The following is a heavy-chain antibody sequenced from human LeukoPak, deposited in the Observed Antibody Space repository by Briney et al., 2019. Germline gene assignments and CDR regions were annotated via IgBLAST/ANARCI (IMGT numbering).Heavy chain of an antibody. D-gene: IGHD1-7*01. V-gene: IGHV3-74*01. CDR2: INSDGSTT. CDR1: GFTFSTSW. CDR3: TRAGNYYFEY. Sequence: GGSLRLSCAASGFTFSTSWVHWVRQAPGKGLVWVSRINSDGSTTTYADSVKGRFIVSRDNAKNTLYLQMNSPGAEDTAVYYCTRAGNYYFEYWGQGTLVTVSS. J-gene: IGHJ4*02.